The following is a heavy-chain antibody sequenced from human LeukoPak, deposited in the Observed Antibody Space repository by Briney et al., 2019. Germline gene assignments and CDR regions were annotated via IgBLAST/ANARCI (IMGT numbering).Heavy chain of an antibody. V-gene: IGHV7-4-1*02. CDR2: INTNTGNP. CDR3: AREGWKQQLERRYYGMDV. CDR1: GYTFTCCA. Sequence: GASVKVSCKASGYTFTCCAISWVRQAPGQGLEWMGWINTNTGNPTYAQGFTGRFVFSLDTSVSTAYLQISSLKAEDTAVYYCAREGWKQQLERRYYGMDVWGQGTTVTVSS. D-gene: IGHD6-13*01. J-gene: IGHJ6*02.